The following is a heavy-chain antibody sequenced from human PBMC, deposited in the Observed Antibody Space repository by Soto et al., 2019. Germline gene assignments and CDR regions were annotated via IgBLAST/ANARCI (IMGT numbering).Heavy chain of an antibody. J-gene: IGHJ4*02. D-gene: IGHD6-13*01. CDR2: IKSKTDGGTT. CDR1: GFTFSNAW. V-gene: IGHV3-15*01. Sequence: GGSLRLSCAASGFTFSNAWMSWVRQAPGKGLEWVGRIKSKTDGGTTDYAAPVKGRFTISRDDSKNTLYLQMNSLKTEDTAVYYCTTVHLAALYYFDYWGQGTLVTVSS. CDR3: TTVHLAALYYFDY.